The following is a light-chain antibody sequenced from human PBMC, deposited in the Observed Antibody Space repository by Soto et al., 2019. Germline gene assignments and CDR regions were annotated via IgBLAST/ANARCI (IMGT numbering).Light chain of an antibody. V-gene: IGLV1-51*02. CDR1: SPNIGKNY. CDR2: ENN. Sequence: QSVLTQPPSVSAAPGQKVTISCSGSSPNIGKNYVSWYQQLPGTAPKLLIYENNKRPSGIPDRFSGSKSGTSATLGITGLQTGDEADYYCGTRDNSLSAYVFGTGTKLTVL. J-gene: IGLJ1*01. CDR3: GTRDNSLSAYV.